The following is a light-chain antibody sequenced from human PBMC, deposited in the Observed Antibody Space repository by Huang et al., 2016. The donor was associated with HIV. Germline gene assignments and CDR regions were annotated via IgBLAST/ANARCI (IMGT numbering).Light chain of an antibody. CDR3: QQRSNWPLFT. V-gene: IGKV3-11*01. CDR1: QRFSSS. CDR2: DTS. J-gene: IGKJ3*01. Sequence: EIVLTQSPATLSLSPGERATLSCKSSQRFSSSLAWYQQKPGQAPRLLIYDTSNRATGILARCSGSESGTDFTLTISSLEPEDFAVYYCQQRSNWPLFTFGPGTKVDIK.